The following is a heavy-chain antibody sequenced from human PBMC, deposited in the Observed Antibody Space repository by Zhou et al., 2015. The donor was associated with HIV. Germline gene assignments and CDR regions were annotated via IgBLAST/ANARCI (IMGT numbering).Heavy chain of an antibody. CDR2: IIPIFGTA. D-gene: IGHD2-8*01. CDR3: AKDAAGLRPSGLDV. CDR1: GGTFSSYA. J-gene: IGHJ6*02. Sequence: QVQLVQSGAEVKKPGSSVKVSCKASGGTFSSYAISWVRQAPGQGLEWMGGIIPIFGTANYAQKFQGRVTITADDSASTAYMELRSLTSQDTAIYYCAKDAAGLRPSGLDVWGQGTSVTVSS. V-gene: IGHV1-69*01.